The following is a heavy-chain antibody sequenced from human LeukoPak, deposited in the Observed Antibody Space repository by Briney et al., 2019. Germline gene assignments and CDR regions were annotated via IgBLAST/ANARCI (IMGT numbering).Heavy chain of an antibody. D-gene: IGHD6-6*01. CDR1: GFTFSSYE. CDR3: ARMIFYSSSPLDY. Sequence: GGSLRLSCAASGFTFSSYEMNWVRQAPGKGLEWVSYISSSGSTIYYADSVKGRFTISRDNAKNSLYLQMNSLRAEDTAVYYCARMIFYSSSPLDYWGQGTLVTVSS. J-gene: IGHJ4*02. CDR2: ISSSGSTI. V-gene: IGHV3-48*03.